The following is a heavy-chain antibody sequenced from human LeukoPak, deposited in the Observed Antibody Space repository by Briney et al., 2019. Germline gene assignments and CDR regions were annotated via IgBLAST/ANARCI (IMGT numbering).Heavy chain of an antibody. Sequence: ASVKVSCKASGYTFTSYGIYWVRQAPGQGLEWMGWVSAYNGNTNYAQKLQGRVTMTTDTSTSTVYMELRSLRSDDTAVYYCARDTISNYYDSTGYFSYWGQGTLVTVSS. CDR1: GYTFTSYG. CDR3: ARDTISNYYDSTGYFSY. CDR2: VSAYNGNT. D-gene: IGHD3-22*01. V-gene: IGHV1-18*01. J-gene: IGHJ4*02.